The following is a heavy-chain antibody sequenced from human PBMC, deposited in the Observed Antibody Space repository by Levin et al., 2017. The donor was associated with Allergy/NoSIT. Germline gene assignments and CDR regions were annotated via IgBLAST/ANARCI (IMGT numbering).Heavy chain of an antibody. CDR2: IYISGST. CDR3: ARENWEGTDSTTGAFDI. Sequence: TSETLSLTCTVSGGSISSGSYYWTWIRQPAGKGLEWIGRIYISGSTDYNPSLKSRVTMSVDTSKNQFSLNLSSVTAADTAVYYCARENWEGTDSTTGAFDIWGQGTMVSVSS. J-gene: IGHJ3*02. D-gene: IGHD4-17*01. CDR1: GGSISSGSYY. V-gene: IGHV4-61*02.